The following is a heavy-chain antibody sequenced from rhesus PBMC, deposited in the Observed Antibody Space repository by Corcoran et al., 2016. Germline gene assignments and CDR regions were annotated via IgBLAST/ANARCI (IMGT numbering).Heavy chain of an antibody. CDR1: GGSISSNH. CDR2: ISGMGGST. D-gene: IGHD6-31*01. V-gene: IGHV4-173*01. J-gene: IGHJ4*01. CDR3: ARIYSSGPDY. Sequence: QLQLQESGPGLVKPSETLSLTCAVSGGSISSNHWSWIRQPPGKGLGWIGRISGMGGSTDYNPSLNSRGTISKDPSKNQFSVKLSSWTAADTAGYYCARIYSSGPDYWGQGFLVTVSS.